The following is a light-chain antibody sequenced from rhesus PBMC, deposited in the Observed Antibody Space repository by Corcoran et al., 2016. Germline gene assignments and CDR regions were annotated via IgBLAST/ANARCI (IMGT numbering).Light chain of an antibody. CDR3: HEGSGTRT. CDR2: KAS. J-gene: IGKJ1*01. V-gene: IGKV1-74*01. Sequence: DIHMTQSPSSLSASVGDRVTITCRASENVNNFLNWYQQKPGKAPNLLIYKASTLQNGVPSRLSGNGSGTDYTFPTRSLQPEDVGTYYCHEGSGTRTFGQGTKVEIK. CDR1: ENVNNF.